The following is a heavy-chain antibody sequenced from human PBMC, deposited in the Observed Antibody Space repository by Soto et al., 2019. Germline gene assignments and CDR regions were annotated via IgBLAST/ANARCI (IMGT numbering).Heavy chain of an antibody. V-gene: IGHV4-31*03. CDR2: IYSRGST. J-gene: IGHJ3*02. CDR3: ARDLGTYAFDI. CDR1: GGSISSGVYY. Sequence: QVQLQESGPGLVKPSQTLSLTCTVSGGSISSGVYYWSWIRKHPGKGLEWIGYIYSRGSTYYNPSLKSRVTISVDTSKNQFSLKLSSVTAAETAVYYCARDLGTYAFDIWGQGTMVTVSS.